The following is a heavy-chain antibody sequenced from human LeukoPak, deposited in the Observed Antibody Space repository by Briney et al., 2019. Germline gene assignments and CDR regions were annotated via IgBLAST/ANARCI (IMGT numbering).Heavy chain of an antibody. CDR3: ARVYYDSSGYYWIDY. V-gene: IGHV1-2*02. D-gene: IGHD3-22*01. CDR1: GYTFTGYY. CDR2: INPNSGGT. Sequence: EASVKVSRKASGYTFTGYYMHWVRQAPGQGLEWMGWINPNSGGTNYAQKFQGRVTMTRDTSISTAYMELSRLRSDDTAVYYCARVYYDSSGYYWIDYWGQGTLVTVSS. J-gene: IGHJ4*02.